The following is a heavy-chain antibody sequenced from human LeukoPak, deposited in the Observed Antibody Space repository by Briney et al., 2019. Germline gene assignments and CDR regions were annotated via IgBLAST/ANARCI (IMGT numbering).Heavy chain of an antibody. CDR3: ARGSSSWYDY. CDR1: GFTFSSYS. Sequence: KPGGSLRLSCAASGFTFSSYSMNLVRQAPGKGLEWVSSISSSSSYIYYADSVKGRFTISRDNAKNSLYLQMNSLRAEDTAVYYCARGSSSWYDYWGQGTLVTVSS. D-gene: IGHD6-13*01. J-gene: IGHJ4*02. CDR2: ISSSSSYI. V-gene: IGHV3-21*01.